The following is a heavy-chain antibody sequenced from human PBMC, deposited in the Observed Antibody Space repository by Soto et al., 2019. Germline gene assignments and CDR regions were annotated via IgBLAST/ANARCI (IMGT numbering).Heavy chain of an antibody. CDR3: AYRSRGYYDAFDI. D-gene: IGHD3-22*01. CDR1: GCTFSSYA. V-gene: IGHV1-69*13. CDR2: IIPIFGTA. J-gene: IGHJ3*02. Sequence: SVKVSCKASGCTFSSYAISWVRQAPGQGLEWMGGIIPIFGTANYAQKFQGRVTITADGSTSTAYMELSSLRSEDTAVYYCAYRSRGYYDAFDIWGEGTMFKVSS.